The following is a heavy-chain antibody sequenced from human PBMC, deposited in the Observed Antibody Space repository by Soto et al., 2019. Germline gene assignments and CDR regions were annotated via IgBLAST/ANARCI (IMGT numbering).Heavy chain of an antibody. V-gene: IGHV3-48*01. J-gene: IGHJ3*02. CDR3: ARPITIFGVGKDAFDI. CDR1: GFTFSSYS. D-gene: IGHD3-3*01. Sequence: GGSLRLSCAASGFTFSSYSMNWVRQAPGKGLEWVSYISSSSSTIYYADSGKGRFNISRDNAKNSLYLQMNSLRAEDTAVYYCARPITIFGVGKDAFDIWGQGTMVTVSS. CDR2: ISSSSSTI.